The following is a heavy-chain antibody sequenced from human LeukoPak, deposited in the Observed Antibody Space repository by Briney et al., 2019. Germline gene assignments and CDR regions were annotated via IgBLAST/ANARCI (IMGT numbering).Heavy chain of an antibody. Sequence: TGGSLRLSCAASGFTFSSYGMHWVRQAPGEGLEWVAFIQYDGSNKYYADSVRGRFTISRDNSKNTLYLQMNSLRAEDTAVYYCAKDMGTHCSSPSCPTPLDYWGQGTLVTVSS. CDR2: IQYDGSNK. D-gene: IGHD2-2*01. CDR3: AKDMGTHCSSPSCPTPLDY. J-gene: IGHJ4*02. V-gene: IGHV3-30*02. CDR1: GFTFSSYG.